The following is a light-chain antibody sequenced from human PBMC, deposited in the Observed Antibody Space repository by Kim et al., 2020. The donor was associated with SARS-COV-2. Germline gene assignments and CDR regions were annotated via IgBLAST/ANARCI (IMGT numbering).Light chain of an antibody. CDR2: GKN. V-gene: IGLV3-19*01. CDR1: SLRSYY. CDR3: NSRDSSGNHLV. Sequence: VQTVRITCQGDSLRSYYASWYQQKPGQAPVLVIYGKNNRPSGIPDRFSGSSSGNTASLTITGAQAEDEADYYCNSRDSSGNHLVFGGGTQLTVL. J-gene: IGLJ3*02.